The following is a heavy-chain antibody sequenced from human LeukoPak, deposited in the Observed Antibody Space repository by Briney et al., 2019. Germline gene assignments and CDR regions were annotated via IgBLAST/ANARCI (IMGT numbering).Heavy chain of an antibody. CDR2: ISYDGNNN. V-gene: IGHV3-30-3*01. J-gene: IGHJ4*02. CDR1: GFTFSSYA. D-gene: IGHD6-6*01. Sequence: GGSLRLSCAASGFTFSSYAMHWVRQAPGKGLEWVAVISYDGNNNYYADSVKGRFTISRDNSKNTLYLQMNSLRAEDTAVYYCARVDAALDYWGQGTLVTVSS. CDR3: ARVDAALDY.